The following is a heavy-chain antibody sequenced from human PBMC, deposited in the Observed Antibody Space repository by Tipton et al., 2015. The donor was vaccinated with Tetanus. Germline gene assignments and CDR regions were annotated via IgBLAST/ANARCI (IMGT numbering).Heavy chain of an antibody. CDR2: IYYSGST. J-gene: IGHJ4*02. V-gene: IGHV4-59*01. CDR3: ARGGNEQWLVRGNNFDY. CDR1: GGSISSYY. Sequence: TLSLTCTVSGGSISSYYWSWIRQPPGKGLEWIGYIYYSGSTNYNPSLKSRVTISVDTSKNQFSLKLSSVTAADTAVYYCARGGNEQWLVRGNNFDYWGQGTLVTVSS. D-gene: IGHD6-19*01.